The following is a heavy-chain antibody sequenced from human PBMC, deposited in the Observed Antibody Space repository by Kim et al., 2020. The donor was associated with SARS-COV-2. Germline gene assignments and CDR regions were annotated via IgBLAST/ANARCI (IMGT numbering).Heavy chain of an antibody. J-gene: IGHJ3*02. CDR1: GGPLTSVY. CDR3: ARLRGSGWFAFDI. V-gene: IGHV4-4*08. D-gene: IGHD6-19*01. Sequence: SETLSLTCTISGGPLTSVYWSWIGQPPGKALQYIGDVFSGGSTNYNPSLHSRATISVDMSKSQFSLRLTSVTSADTAKYYCARLRGSGWFAFDIWGQATMVTVS. CDR2: VFSGGST.